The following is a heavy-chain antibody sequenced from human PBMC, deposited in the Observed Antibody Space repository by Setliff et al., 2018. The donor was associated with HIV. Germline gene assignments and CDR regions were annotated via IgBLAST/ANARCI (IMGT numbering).Heavy chain of an antibody. CDR2: IYHSGNT. V-gene: IGHV4-38-2*02. CDR3: TRRRGPMVRGVDPTPSYYFDY. CDR1: GYSINSSHF. J-gene: IGHJ4*02. D-gene: IGHD3-10*01. Sequence: SETLSLTCTVSGYSINSSHFWGWIRQPPGKGLEWVGSIYHSGNTHYNPSLKSRVTISVDTSKNQFSLRLSSVTAGDTAVYYCTRRRGPMVRGVDPTPSYYFDYWGQGTLVTVSS.